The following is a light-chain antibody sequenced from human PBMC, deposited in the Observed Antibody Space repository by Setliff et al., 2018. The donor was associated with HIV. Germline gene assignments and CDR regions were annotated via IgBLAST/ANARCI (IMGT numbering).Light chain of an antibody. CDR3: QVFGTSRYHPVV. CDR1: NIGSYS. V-gene: IGLV3-21*03. CDR2: DDS. Sequence: SYELTQPPSMSVAPGKTATITCGGNNIGSYSVHWYQQKSGQAPMLVVHDDSDRPSGIPERFTGSNSGHTATLTISSVEAGDEADYYCQVFGTSRYHPVVFGGGTKVTVL. J-gene: IGLJ2*01.